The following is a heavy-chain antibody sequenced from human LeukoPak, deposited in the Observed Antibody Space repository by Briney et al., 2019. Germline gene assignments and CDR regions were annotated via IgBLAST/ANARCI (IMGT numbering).Heavy chain of an antibody. J-gene: IGHJ3*02. Sequence: GGSLRLSCAASGFTFSSYSMNWVRQAPGKGLERVSSISSSSSYIYYADSVKGRFTISRDNAKNSLYLQMNSLRAEDTAVYYCASPGGRGCSSTSCAGYAFDIWGQGTMVIVSS. D-gene: IGHD2-2*01. CDR2: ISSSSSYI. CDR1: GFTFSSYS. CDR3: ASPGGRGCSSTSCAGYAFDI. V-gene: IGHV3-21*01.